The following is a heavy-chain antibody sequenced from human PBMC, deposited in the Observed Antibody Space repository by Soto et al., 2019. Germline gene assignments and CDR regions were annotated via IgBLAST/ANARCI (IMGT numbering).Heavy chain of an antibody. V-gene: IGHV4-4*02. CDR3: ARRRITTFGVVITGYGMDV. J-gene: IGHJ6*02. CDR2: IYDSGTT. CDR1: GDSISNNNC. D-gene: IGHD3-3*01. Sequence: PSETLSLTCAVSGDSISNNNCWNWVRQPPGKGLEWIGEIYDSGTTNDNPSLKSRVTMSVDKSKNQFSLRLSSLTAADTAVYYCARRRITTFGVVITGYGMDVWGQGTTVTVYS.